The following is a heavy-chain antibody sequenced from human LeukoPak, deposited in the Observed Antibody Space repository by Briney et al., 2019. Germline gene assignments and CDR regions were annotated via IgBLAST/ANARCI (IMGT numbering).Heavy chain of an antibody. CDR2: IYYSGST. J-gene: IGHJ4*02. V-gene: IGHV4-59*12. CDR3: ATRDSSGYCSPFDY. CDR1: GGSISSYY. D-gene: IGHD3-22*01. Sequence: SETLSLTCTVSGGSISSYYWSWIRQPPGKGLEWIGYIYYSGSTNYNPSLKSRVTISVDTSKNQFSLKLSSVTAADTAVYYCATRDSSGYCSPFDYWGQGTLVTVSS.